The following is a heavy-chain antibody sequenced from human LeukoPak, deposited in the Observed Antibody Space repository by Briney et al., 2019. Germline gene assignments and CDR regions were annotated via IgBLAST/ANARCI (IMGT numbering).Heavy chain of an antibody. CDR2: IYPGDSDT. J-gene: IGHJ6*02. Sequence: GESLKIFCWGAGYSFISYCIGWGRRMPGKGLEGMGIIYPGDSDTRYSTSFQGQVTISADKSISTAYLQWSSLKASDTAMYYCARHFGYCSGGSCHTAPYYYYYGMDVWGQGTTVTVSS. D-gene: IGHD2-15*01. CDR3: ARHFGYCSGGSCHTAPYYYYYGMDV. V-gene: IGHV5-51*01. CDR1: GYSFISYC.